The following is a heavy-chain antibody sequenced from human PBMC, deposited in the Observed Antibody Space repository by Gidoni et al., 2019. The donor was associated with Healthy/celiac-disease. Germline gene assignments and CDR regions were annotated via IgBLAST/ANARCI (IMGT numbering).Heavy chain of an antibody. D-gene: IGHD6-13*01. Sequence: QVQLVASGGGVVQPGRSLRLSCAASGFTFSSYGMHWVRQAPGKGLEWVAVIWYDGSNKYYADSVKGRFTISRDNSKNTLYLQMNSLRAEDTAVYYCARDQRYSSSWPFQHWGQGTLVTVSS. J-gene: IGHJ1*01. CDR1: GFTFSSYG. CDR2: IWYDGSNK. V-gene: IGHV3-33*01. CDR3: ARDQRYSSSWPFQH.